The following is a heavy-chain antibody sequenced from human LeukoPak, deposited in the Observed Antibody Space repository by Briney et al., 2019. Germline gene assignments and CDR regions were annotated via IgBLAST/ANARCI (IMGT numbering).Heavy chain of an antibody. CDR2: INSDGSEG. V-gene: IGHV3-7*03. D-gene: IGHD6-19*01. CDR1: GFTFSGFW. J-gene: IGHJ4*02. Sequence: GGSLRLSCAVSGFTFSGFWMSWSRQAPGKGLEWVASINSDGSEGYYADVVKGRFTISRDNAKNSLYLQMNSLRAEDTALYYCAKDIDSSGWHFGDYWGQGTLVTVSS. CDR3: AKDIDSSGWHFGDY.